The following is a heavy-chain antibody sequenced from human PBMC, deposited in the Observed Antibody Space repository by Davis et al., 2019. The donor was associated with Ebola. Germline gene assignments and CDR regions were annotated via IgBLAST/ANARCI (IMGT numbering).Heavy chain of an antibody. Sequence: PSETLSLTCTVSGYSISSGYYWGWIRQPPGKGLEWIGSIYHSGSTYYNPSLKSRVTISVDTSKNQFSLKLSSVTAADTAVYYCARVSAGSMDVWGQGTTVTVSS. V-gene: IGHV4-38-2*02. CDR3: ARVSAGSMDV. J-gene: IGHJ6*02. D-gene: IGHD2/OR15-2a*01. CDR2: IYHSGST. CDR1: GYSISSGYY.